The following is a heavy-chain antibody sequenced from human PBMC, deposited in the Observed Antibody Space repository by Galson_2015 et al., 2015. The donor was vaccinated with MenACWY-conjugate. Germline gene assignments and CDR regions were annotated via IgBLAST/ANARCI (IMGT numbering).Heavy chain of an antibody. J-gene: IGHJ4*02. CDR2: IYWDDDK. CDR1: GFSLNTNGVG. V-gene: IGHV2-5*02. D-gene: IGHD1-7*01. Sequence: PALVKPTQTLTLTCTFPGFSLNTNGVGVGWIRQPPGKALEGLALIYWDDDKRYSPSLRGRLTITKDTSKNQVVLTMTNMDPVDTATYFCAHRRIGTTLDYWGQGTLVTVSS. CDR3: AHRRIGTTLDY.